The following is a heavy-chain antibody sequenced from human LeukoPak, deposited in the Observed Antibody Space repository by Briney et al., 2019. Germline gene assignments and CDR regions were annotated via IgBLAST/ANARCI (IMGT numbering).Heavy chain of an antibody. CDR3: ARDVPDSSGYYDVSYFDY. D-gene: IGHD3-22*01. CDR1: GGSISSGGYY. CDR2: IYYSGST. Sequence: SETLSLTCTVSGGSISSGGYYWSWLRQHPGKGLEWIGYIYYSGSTYYNPSLKSRVTISVDTSKNQFSLKLSSVTAADTAVYYCARDVPDSSGYYDVSYFDYWGQGTLVTVSS. J-gene: IGHJ4*02. V-gene: IGHV4-31*03.